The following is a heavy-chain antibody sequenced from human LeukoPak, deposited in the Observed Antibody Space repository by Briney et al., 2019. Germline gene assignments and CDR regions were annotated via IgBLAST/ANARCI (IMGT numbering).Heavy chain of an antibody. J-gene: IGHJ3*02. CDR2: ISYSGST. CDR3: VRGYQLLPDAFDI. Sequence: SETLSLTCTVSGGFISTYSWIYIRQPPGKGLEWIGNISYSGSTKYNPSLKSRVTISLDTSKNQFSLKLSSVTAADTAVYYCVRGYQLLPDAFDIWGQGTMVTVSS. CDR1: GGFISTYS. V-gene: IGHV4-59*01. D-gene: IGHD2-2*01.